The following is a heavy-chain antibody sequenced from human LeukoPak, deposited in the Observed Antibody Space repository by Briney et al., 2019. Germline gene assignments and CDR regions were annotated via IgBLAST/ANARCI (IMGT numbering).Heavy chain of an antibody. D-gene: IGHD6-13*01. Sequence: GGSLRLSCAASGFTFSSYGMHWVRQAPGKGLEWVAVIWYDGSNKYYADSVKGRFTISRDNSKNTLYLQMNSLRAEDTAVYHCARDRLRGSSRRFDPWGQGTLVTVSS. CDR3: ARDRLRGSSRRFDP. V-gene: IGHV3-33*01. CDR1: GFTFSSYG. CDR2: IWYDGSNK. J-gene: IGHJ5*02.